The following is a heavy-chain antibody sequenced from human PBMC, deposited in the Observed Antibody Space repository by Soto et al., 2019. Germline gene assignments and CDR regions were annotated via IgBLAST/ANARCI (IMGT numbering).Heavy chain of an antibody. CDR3: ARSSGGNFGIIIEGSNWFDP. J-gene: IGHJ5*02. CDR1: GYTFTDYY. V-gene: IGHV1-2*02. Sequence: GASVKVSCKASGYTFTDYYMHWVRQAPGQGLEWMGWINPNSGGTNYAQKFQGRVTMTRDTSISTAYMELNRLRSDDTAIYYCARSSGGNFGIIIEGSNWFDPWGQGTLVTVSS. D-gene: IGHD3-3*01. CDR2: INPNSGGT.